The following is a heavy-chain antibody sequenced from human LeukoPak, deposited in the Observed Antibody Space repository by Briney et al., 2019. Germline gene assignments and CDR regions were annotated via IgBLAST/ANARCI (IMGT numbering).Heavy chain of an antibody. V-gene: IGHV3-30-3*01. CDR1: GFTFSRTS. CDR2: ISFDGGTK. CDR3: AKESRYGGIVFDC. J-gene: IGHJ4*02. D-gene: IGHD3-22*01. Sequence: GRSLRLSCAASGFTFSRTSMHWVRQSPGKGLEWVAVISFDGGTKYYADSVRGRFTISRDRSKNTLYLQMNSLRAEDTAMYYCAKESRYGGIVFDCWGQGTLVTVSS.